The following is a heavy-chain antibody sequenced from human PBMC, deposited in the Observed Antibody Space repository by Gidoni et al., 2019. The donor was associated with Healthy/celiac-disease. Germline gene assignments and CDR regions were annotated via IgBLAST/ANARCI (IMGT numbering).Heavy chain of an antibody. Sequence: WYSQAPGKGLEWVSAISGSGGSTYYADSVKGRFTISRDNSKNTLYLQMNSLRAEDTAVYYCAKAYSRFRSGMDVWGQGTTVTVSS. CDR2: ISGSGGST. CDR3: AKAYSRFRSGMDV. D-gene: IGHD2-21*01. J-gene: IGHJ6*02. V-gene: IGHV3-23*01.